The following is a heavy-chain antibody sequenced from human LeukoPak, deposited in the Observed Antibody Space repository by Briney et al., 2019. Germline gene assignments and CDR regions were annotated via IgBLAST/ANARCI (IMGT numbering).Heavy chain of an antibody. CDR2: INPSGGST. D-gene: IGHD6-13*01. Sequence: GASVKVSCKASGYTFTSYYKHWVRQAPGQGLEWMGIINPSGGSTSYAQKFQGRVTMTRDMSTSTVYMELSSLRSEDTAVYYCARAWWEAAGFDYWGQGTLVTVSS. V-gene: IGHV1-46*01. CDR1: GYTFTSYY. J-gene: IGHJ4*02. CDR3: ARAWWEAAGFDY.